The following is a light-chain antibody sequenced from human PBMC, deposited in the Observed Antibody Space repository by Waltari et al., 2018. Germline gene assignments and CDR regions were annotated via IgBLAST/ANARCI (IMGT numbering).Light chain of an antibody. V-gene: IGKV3-20*01. CDR2: GAS. J-gene: IGKJ1*01. CDR1: PSVSSNY. CDR3: QQYGSSPPWT. Sequence: EHVLTQSPGTLSLSPGERATLPCRASPSVSSNYLAWYQQIPGQAPRLLIYGASSRATGIPDRFSGSGSGTDFTLTISRLEPEDFAVYYCQQYGSSPPWTFGQGTKVEIK.